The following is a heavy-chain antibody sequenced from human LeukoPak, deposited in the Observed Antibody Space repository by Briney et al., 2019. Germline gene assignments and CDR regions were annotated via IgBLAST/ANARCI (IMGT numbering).Heavy chain of an antibody. V-gene: IGHV4-39*01. J-gene: IGHJ4*02. CDR1: GGSICGSGYD. Sequence: PSETLSLTSSVSGGSICGSGYDWAWIRQPPGKGLEWIGSIYYTGSTHYNSSLKSRVTMSVDTSKNQFSLKLSSVTAADTAVYYCWSPLGGFDNWGQGPLVSVSS. CDR2: IYYTGST. D-gene: IGHD3-16*01. CDR3: WSPLGGFDN.